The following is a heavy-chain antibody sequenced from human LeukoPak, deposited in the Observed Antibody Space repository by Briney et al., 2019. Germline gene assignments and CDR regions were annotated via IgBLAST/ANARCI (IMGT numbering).Heavy chain of an antibody. CDR1: GFNFIIYS. V-gene: IGHV3-21*01. CDR3: ARDDYYDSSGYYSNYYYGMDV. Sequence: GGSLRLSCAASGFNFIIYSMNWVRQAPGKGLEWVSYISDFGGSDIHYADSVKGRFTISRDNAKNSLYLQMNSLRAEDTAVYYCARDDYYDSSGYYSNYYYGMDVWGQGTTVTVSS. D-gene: IGHD3-22*01. J-gene: IGHJ6*02. CDR2: ISDFGGSDI.